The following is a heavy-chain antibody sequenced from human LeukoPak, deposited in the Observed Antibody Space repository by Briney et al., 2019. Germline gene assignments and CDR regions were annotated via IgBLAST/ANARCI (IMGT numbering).Heavy chain of an antibody. CDR1: GYIFTGYY. D-gene: IGHD3-3*01. CDR2: MNPNSGNT. Sequence: ASVKVSCKGSGYIFTGYYVHWVRQATGQGLEWMGWMNPNSGNTGYAQKFQGRVTMTKNTSISTAYMELSSLRSEDTALYYCARAPTWSSTSYNYYYMDVWGKGTTVTISS. V-gene: IGHV1-8*02. CDR3: ARAPTWSSTSYNYYYMDV. J-gene: IGHJ6*03.